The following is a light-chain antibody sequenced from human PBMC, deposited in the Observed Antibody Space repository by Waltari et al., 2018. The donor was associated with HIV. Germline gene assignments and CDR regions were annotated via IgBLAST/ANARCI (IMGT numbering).Light chain of an antibody. CDR1: QGINSS. CDR3: QHRET. CDR2: AAS. J-gene: IGKJ4*01. V-gene: IGKV1-9*01. Sequence: DIQLTQSPSFLSASVGDRVTITFRASQGINSSLAWYQQKPGKAPKLLIYAASTLQSGVPSRFSGSGSGTEFTLTVSSLQAEDFATYYCQHRETFGGGTEVEIK.